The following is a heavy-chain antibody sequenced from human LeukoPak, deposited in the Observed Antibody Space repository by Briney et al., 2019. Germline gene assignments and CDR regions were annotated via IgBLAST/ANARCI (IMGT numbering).Heavy chain of an antibody. CDR1: GFTFSSYD. J-gene: IGHJ5*02. CDR2: ISSSGSTI. CDR3: ARFYGSGSYYEGKRFDP. D-gene: IGHD3-10*01. Sequence: GGSLRLSCAASGFTFSSYDMNWVRQAPGKGLEWVSYISSSGSTIYYADSAKGRFTISRDNAKNSLYLQMNSLRAEDTAVYYCARFYGSGSYYEGKRFDPWGQGTLVTVSS. V-gene: IGHV3-48*03.